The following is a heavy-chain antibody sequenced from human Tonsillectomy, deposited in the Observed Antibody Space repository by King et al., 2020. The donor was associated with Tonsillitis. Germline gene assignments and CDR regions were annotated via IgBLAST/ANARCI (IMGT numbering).Heavy chain of an antibody. D-gene: IGHD3-10*01. V-gene: IGHV3-48*04. J-gene: IGHJ4*02. CDR3: ARDRLGRFGELGD. CDR2: ISTSSTTI. Sequence: VQLVESGGGLVQPGGSLRLSCAASGFTFSSYSMNWVRQAPGKGLEWVSYISTSSTTIDYADSVKGRFTISRDNAKNSLYLQMNSLRAEDTAVYYCARDRLGRFGELGDWGQGTLVTVSS. CDR1: GFTFSSYS.